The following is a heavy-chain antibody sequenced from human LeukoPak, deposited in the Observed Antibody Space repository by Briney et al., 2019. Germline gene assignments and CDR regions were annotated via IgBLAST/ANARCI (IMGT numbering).Heavy chain of an antibody. CDR1: GYTFTSYG. J-gene: IGHJ5*02. CDR3: ARLGMEQWLVRQGYWFDP. CDR2: ISAYNGNT. V-gene: IGHV1-18*01. D-gene: IGHD6-19*01. Sequence: GASVKVSCKASGYTFTSYGISWVRQAPGQGLEWMGWISAYNGNTNYAQRLQGRVTMTTDTSTSTAYMELRSLRSDDTAVYYCARLGMEQWLVRQGYWFDPWGQGTLVTVSS.